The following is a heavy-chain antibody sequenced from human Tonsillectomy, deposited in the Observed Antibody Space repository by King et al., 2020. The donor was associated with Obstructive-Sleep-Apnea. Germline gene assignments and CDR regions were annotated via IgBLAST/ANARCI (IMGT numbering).Heavy chain of an antibody. J-gene: IGHJ4*02. Sequence: QLVQSGAEVKKPGASVKVSCKASGYTFTSYDVNWVRQATGQGLEWMGWMNSNSGDTGYAQKFHGRLTMTRNTSTNTAYMELSSLRSEDTAVYYCARAFYDILASYYSPPDYWGQGTQVTVAS. CDR2: MNSNSGDT. CDR3: ARAFYDILASYYSPPDY. D-gene: IGHD3-9*01. V-gene: IGHV1-8*01. CDR1: GYTFTSYD.